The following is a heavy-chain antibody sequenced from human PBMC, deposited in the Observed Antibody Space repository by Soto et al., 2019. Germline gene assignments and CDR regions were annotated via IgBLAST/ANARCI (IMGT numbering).Heavy chain of an antibody. D-gene: IGHD3-3*01. Sequence: GASVKVSCKASGYTFTGYYMHWVRQAPGQGLEWMGWINPNSGGTNYAQKFQGWVTMTRDTSISTAYMELSRLRSDDTAVHYCARAHDYDFWSGLYYYYGRDVWGQGTTVTVSS. J-gene: IGHJ6*02. V-gene: IGHV1-2*04. CDR2: INPNSGGT. CDR1: GYTFTGYY. CDR3: ARAHDYDFWSGLYYYYGRDV.